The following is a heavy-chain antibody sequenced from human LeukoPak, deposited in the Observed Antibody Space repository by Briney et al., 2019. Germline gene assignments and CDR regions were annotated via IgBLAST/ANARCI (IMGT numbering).Heavy chain of an antibody. V-gene: IGHV4-39*01. CDR2: IYYSGST. CDR3: ARRCSSTSCYGDYYCGMDV. D-gene: IGHD2-2*01. J-gene: IGHJ6*02. CDR1: GGSITSYY. Sequence: SETLSLTCTVSGGSITSYYWGWIRQPPGKGLEWIGSIYYSGSTYYNPSLKSRVTISVDTSKNQFSLKLSSVTAADTAVYYCARRCSSTSCYGDYYCGMDVWGQGTTVTVSS.